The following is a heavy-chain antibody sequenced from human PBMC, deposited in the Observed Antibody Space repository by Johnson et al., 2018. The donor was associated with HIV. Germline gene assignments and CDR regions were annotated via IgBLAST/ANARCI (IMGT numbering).Heavy chain of an antibody. J-gene: IGHJ3*02. CDR2: IYSAGTT. Sequence: EVQLVESGGGLIQPGGSLRLSCVASGFTVSSNYMNWVRQAPGKGLEWVSIIYSAGTTYYADSVKGRFTISRDNSKNTLYLQMNSRSAEDPAVDYLPRELGSGWGETADAFDIWGQGTRVTVSS. CDR3: PRELGSGWGETADAFDI. D-gene: IGHD6-19*01. V-gene: IGHV3-66*03. CDR1: GFTVSSNY.